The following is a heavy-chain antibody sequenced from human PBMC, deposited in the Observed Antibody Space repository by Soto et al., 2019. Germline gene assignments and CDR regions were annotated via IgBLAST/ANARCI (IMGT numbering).Heavy chain of an antibody. D-gene: IGHD3-3*01. V-gene: IGHV2-5*02. CDR3: AHRVLRTVFGLVTTTAIYFDF. J-gene: IGHJ4*02. CDR2: IYWDDDK. Sequence: QITLNESGPTQVKPRQTLTLTCTFSGFSLTTSGVGVGWIRQSPGKAPEWLALIYWDDDKRYSPSLKRRLTITKDTSKNQVVLTMADLVPADTATYYCAHRVLRTVFGLVTTTAIYFDFWGQGTPVAVSS. CDR1: GFSLTTSGVG.